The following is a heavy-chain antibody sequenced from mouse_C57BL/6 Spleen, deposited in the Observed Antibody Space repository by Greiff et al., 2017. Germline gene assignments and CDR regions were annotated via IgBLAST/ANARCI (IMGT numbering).Heavy chain of an antibody. D-gene: IGHD2-12*01. CDR2: ISNGGGST. Sequence: EVMLVESGGGLVQPGGSLKLSCAASGFTFSDYYMYWVRQTPEKRLEWVAYISNGGGSTHYPDTVKGRFTISRDNAKNTLYLQMSRLKSEDTSMYYCARRNCYGYYFDYWGQGTTLTVSS. V-gene: IGHV5-12*01. CDR3: ARRNCYGYYFDY. CDR1: GFTFSDYY. J-gene: IGHJ2*01.